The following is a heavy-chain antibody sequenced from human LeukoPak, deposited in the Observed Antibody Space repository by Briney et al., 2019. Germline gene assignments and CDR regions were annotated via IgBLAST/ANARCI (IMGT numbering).Heavy chain of an antibody. CDR1: GFTFSSYG. V-gene: IGHV3-33*06. CDR2: IWYDGSNK. Sequence: PGGSLRLSCAASGFTFSSYGMHWVRQAPGKGLEWVAVIWYDGSNKYYADSVKGRFTISRDNSKKPLYLQMNSLRAEDTAVYYCAKDPDYSNYGWFDPWGQGTLVTVSS. CDR3: AKDPDYSNYGWFDP. D-gene: IGHD4-11*01. J-gene: IGHJ5*02.